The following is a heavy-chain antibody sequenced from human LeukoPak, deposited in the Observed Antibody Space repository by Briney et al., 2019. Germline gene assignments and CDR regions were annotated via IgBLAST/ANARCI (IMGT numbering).Heavy chain of an antibody. J-gene: IGHJ4*02. V-gene: IGHV3-23*01. D-gene: IGHD5-24*01. CDR1: GFTFSSYA. Sequence: GGSLRLSCAASGFTFSSYAMSWVRQAPGKGLEWVSAISGNGGSTYYADSVKGRFTISRDNSKNTLYLQMNSLRAEDTAVYYCAKDHARDGYNYRGGYFDYWGQGTLVTVSS. CDR2: ISGNGGST. CDR3: AKDHARDGYNYRGGYFDY.